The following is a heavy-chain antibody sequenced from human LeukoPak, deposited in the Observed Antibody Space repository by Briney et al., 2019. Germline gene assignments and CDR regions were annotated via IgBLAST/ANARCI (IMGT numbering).Heavy chain of an antibody. Sequence: ASVKVSSKASGYTFNNYFISWVRQVPGQGLEWVGWISPHSHTTHYAEKVQGRVTMTTDTSTTTVYMELRTLGPDDTAVYFCARGHTMYYWGQGTPVTVSS. CDR2: ISPHSHTT. CDR3: ARGHTMYY. J-gene: IGHJ4*02. D-gene: IGHD3-10*02. V-gene: IGHV1-18*01. CDR1: GYTFNNYF.